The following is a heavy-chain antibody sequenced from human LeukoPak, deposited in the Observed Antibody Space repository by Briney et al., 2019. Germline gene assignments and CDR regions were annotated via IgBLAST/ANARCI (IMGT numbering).Heavy chain of an antibody. CDR1: GFTLRNFA. CDR3: AKDQYFDWLNWFDP. CDR2: ISGSCGTT. V-gene: IGHV3-23*01. Sequence: GGSLRLSCAASGFTLRNFAMSWVRPAPGKGLEWVSAISGSCGTTYYADSVKGRFTISRDNTKNTLYLQMNSLRAEDTAVYYCAKDQYFDWLNWFDPWGQGTLVTVSS. J-gene: IGHJ5*02. D-gene: IGHD3-9*01.